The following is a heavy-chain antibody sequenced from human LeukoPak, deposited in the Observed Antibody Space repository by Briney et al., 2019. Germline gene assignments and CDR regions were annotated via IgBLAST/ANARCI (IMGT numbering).Heavy chain of an antibody. CDR1: GGSISNSHW. Sequence: KTSGTLSLTCAVSGGSISNSHWWSWVRQPPRKGLEWIGEIYHGGSTNFNPSLKSRVTISVDRSNNQFSLRLTSVTAADTAVYYCARGEEHGSGTVHFDYWGQGTLVTVSS. V-gene: IGHV4-4*02. CDR3: ARGEEHGSGTVHFDY. J-gene: IGHJ4*02. D-gene: IGHD3-10*01. CDR2: IYHGGST.